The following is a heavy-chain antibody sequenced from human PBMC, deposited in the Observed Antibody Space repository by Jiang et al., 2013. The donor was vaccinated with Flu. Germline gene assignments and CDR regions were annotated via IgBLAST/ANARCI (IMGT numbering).Heavy chain of an antibody. CDR1: GASIDSYY. CDR2: VYNSGFT. V-gene: IGHV4-59*01. CDR3: ARRSGSAGYDFYFDY. Sequence: GSGLVKPSETLSLTCTVSGASIDSYYWSWIRQPPGKGLEWIGYVYNSGFTGYSPSLESRVTISLDTSMSQFSLRLTSVTSADTAVYYCARRSGSAGYDFYFDYWGQGALVTVSS. J-gene: IGHJ4*02. D-gene: IGHD5-12*01.